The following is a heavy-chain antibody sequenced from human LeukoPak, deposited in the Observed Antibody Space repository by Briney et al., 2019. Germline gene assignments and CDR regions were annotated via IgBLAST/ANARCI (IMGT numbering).Heavy chain of an antibody. J-gene: IGHJ4*02. Sequence: GGSLRLSCAASGFTFSSYAMSWVRQAPGKGLEWVSAISGSGGSTYYADSVKGRFTISGDNSKNTLYLQMNSLRAEDTAIYYCVKDRSDNSSWYLGDYWGQGTLVAVSS. V-gene: IGHV3-23*01. CDR2: ISGSGGST. D-gene: IGHD6-13*01. CDR1: GFTFSSYA. CDR3: VKDRSDNSSWYLGDY.